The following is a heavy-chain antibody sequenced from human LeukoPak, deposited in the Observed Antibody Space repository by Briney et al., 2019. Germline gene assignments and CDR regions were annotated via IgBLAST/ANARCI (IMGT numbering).Heavy chain of an antibody. CDR2: ISSSSSYI. J-gene: IGHJ3*02. V-gene: IGHV3-21*01. CDR3: ARAYSSDAFDI. D-gene: IGHD6-13*01. CDR1: GFTFSTYS. Sequence: GGSLRLSCAVSGFTFSTYSMNWVRQAPGKGLEWVSSISSSSSYIYYADSVKGRFTISRDNAKNSLYLQMNSLRAEDTAVYYCARAYSSDAFDIWGQGTMVTVSS.